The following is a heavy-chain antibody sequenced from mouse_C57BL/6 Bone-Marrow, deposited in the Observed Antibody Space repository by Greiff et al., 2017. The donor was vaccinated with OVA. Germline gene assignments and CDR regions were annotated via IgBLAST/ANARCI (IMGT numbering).Heavy chain of an antibody. CDR2: ISYDGSN. V-gene: IGHV3-6*01. J-gene: IGHJ3*01. Sequence: EVHLVESGPGLVKPSQSLSLTCSVTGYSITSGYYWNWIRQFPGNKLEWMGYISYDGSNNYNPSLKNRISITRDTSKNQFFLKLNSVTTEDTATYYCARYPGYGSSPWFAYWGQGTLVTVSA. D-gene: IGHD1-1*01. CDR3: ARYPGYGSSPWFAY. CDR1: GYSITSGYY.